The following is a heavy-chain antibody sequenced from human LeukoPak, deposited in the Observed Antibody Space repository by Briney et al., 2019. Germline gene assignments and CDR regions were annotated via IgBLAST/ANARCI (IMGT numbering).Heavy chain of an antibody. J-gene: IGHJ3*02. CDR1: GFTFSSYS. V-gene: IGHV3-21*04. D-gene: IGHD6-19*01. CDR3: ARVPTKYRRGAFDT. CDR2: ISSSSSYI. Sequence: GGSLRLSCAASGFTFSSYSMNWVRQAPGEGLEWVSSISSSSSYIYHADSVKGRFTISRDNAKNSLYLQINSLRAEDTAVYYCARVPTKYRRGAFDTWGQGTMVTVSS.